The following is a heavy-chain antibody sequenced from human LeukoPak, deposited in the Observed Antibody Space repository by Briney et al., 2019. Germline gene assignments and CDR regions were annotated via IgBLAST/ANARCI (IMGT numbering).Heavy chain of an antibody. J-gene: IGHJ4*02. V-gene: IGHV3-73*01. CDR1: GFTFSGSA. D-gene: IGHD3-22*01. CDR2: IRSKANSYAT. Sequence: GGSLRLSCAASGFTFSGSAMHWVRQASGKGLEWVGRIRSKANSYATAHAASAKGRFTISRDDSKNTAYLQMNSLKTEDTAVYYCTSNKYYDSSGPPRDYWGQGTLVTVSS. CDR3: TSNKYYDSSGPPRDY.